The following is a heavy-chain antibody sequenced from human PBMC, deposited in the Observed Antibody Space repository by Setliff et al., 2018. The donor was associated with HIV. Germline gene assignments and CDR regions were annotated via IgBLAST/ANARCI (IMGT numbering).Heavy chain of an antibody. V-gene: IGHV1-69*06. Sequence: SVKVSCKTSGGTFGGSSAINWVRQAPGQGLEWMGRVVPVFNTVNYAQLFQDRITISADKSTSTAYMELSNLRSNDTAVYYCAVYGSPTYYFDYWGQGTPVTVSS. CDR2: VVPVFNTV. CDR3: AVYGSPTYYFDY. CDR1: GGTFGGSSA. D-gene: IGHD6-13*01. J-gene: IGHJ4*02.